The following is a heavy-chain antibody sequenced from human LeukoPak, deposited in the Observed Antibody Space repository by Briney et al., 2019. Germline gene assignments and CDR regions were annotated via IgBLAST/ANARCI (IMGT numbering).Heavy chain of an antibody. CDR3: ARPIGHCTNGVCSGNYYFDY. CDR2: INPSGGST. D-gene: IGHD2-8*01. CDR1: GYTFTSYY. V-gene: IGHV1-46*01. J-gene: IGHJ4*02. Sequence: ASVKVSCKASGYTFTSYYMHWVRQAPGQGLEWMGIINPSGGSTSYAQKFQGRVTMTRDTSTSTVYMELSSLRSEDTAVYYCARPIGHCTNGVCSGNYYFDYWGQGTLVTVSS.